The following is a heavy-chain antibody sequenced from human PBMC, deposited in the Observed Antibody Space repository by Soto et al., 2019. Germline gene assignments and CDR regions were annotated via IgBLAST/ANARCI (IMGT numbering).Heavy chain of an antibody. CDR1: GGTFSSYA. D-gene: IGHD2-2*01. Sequence: SVKVSCKASGGTFSSYAISWVRQAPGQGLEWMGGIIPIFGTANYAQKFQGRVTITADESTSTAYMELSSLRSEDTAVYYCARDRDCSSTSCYVNWFDPWGQGTLVTSPQ. J-gene: IGHJ5*02. CDR3: ARDRDCSSTSCYVNWFDP. V-gene: IGHV1-69*13. CDR2: IIPIFGTA.